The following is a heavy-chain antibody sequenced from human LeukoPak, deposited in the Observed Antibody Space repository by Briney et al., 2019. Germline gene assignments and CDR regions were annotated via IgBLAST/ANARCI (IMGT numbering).Heavy chain of an antibody. V-gene: IGHV1-46*01. Sequence: APVKVSCKASGYTFTGYYMHWVRQAPGQGLEWMGIINPSGGSTSYAQKFQGRVTMTRDTSTSTVYMELSSLRSEDTAVYYCARGPMVGDWFDPWGQGTLVTVSS. CDR1: GYTFTGYY. D-gene: IGHD3-10*01. CDR2: INPSGGST. CDR3: ARGPMVGDWFDP. J-gene: IGHJ5*02.